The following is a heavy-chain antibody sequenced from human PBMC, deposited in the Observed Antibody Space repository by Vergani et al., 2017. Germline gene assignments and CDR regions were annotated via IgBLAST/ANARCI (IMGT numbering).Heavy chain of an antibody. Sequence: EVQLLESGGGLVQPGGSLRLSCAASGFTFSSYAMSWVRQAPGKGLEWVSVIYSGGSSTYYADSVKGRFTISRDNSKNTLYLQMNSLRAEDTAVYYCAKGGTLRGYCSSTSCYTPHFDYWGQGTLVTVSS. J-gene: IGHJ4*02. V-gene: IGHV3-23*03. CDR2: IYSGGSST. CDR1: GFTFSSYA. CDR3: AKGGTLRGYCSSTSCYTPHFDY. D-gene: IGHD2-2*02.